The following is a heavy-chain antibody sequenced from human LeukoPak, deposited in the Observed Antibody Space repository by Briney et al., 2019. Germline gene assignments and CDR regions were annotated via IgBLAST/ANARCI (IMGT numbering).Heavy chain of an antibody. D-gene: IGHD4-17*01. J-gene: IGHJ4*02. V-gene: IGHV1-2*06. CDR2: INPNSGGT. CDR3: ATPGDDYGDYAGFDY. Sequence: ASVKVSCKASGYTFTGYYMHWVRQAPGRGLEWMGRINPNSGGTNYAQKFQGRVTMTRDTSISTAYMELSRLRSDDTAVYYCATPGDDYGDYAGFDYWGQGTLVTVSS. CDR1: GYTFTGYY.